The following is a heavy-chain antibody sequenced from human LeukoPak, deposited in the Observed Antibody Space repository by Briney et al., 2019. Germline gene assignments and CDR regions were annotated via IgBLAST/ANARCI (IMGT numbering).Heavy chain of an antibody. CDR3: ARDLDYYYMDV. CDR1: GFGFSNSW. V-gene: IGHV3-74*01. J-gene: IGHJ6*03. CDR2: INSDGSST. Sequence: GGSLRLSCAASGFGFSNSWMHWVRQAPGKGLVWVSRINSDGSSTNYADSVKGRFTISRDNAKNTLYLQMNSLRAEDTAVYYCARDLDYYYMDVWGKGTTVTVSS.